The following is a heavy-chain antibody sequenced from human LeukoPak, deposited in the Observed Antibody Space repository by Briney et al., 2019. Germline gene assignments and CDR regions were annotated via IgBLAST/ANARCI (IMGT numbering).Heavy chain of an antibody. V-gene: IGHV1-18*01. CDR3: ARDWESDARTITDR. D-gene: IGHD5-12*01. CDR2: VSANSGET. CDR1: GYRFTTYG. Sequence: ASVKVSCKASGYRFTTYGISWLRQAPRQGLVWMGLVSANSGETSYAQSFRDRLTLTTDTSTSTAYIELRSLTSDDTAVYYCARDWESDARTITDRWGQGTLVTVSS. J-gene: IGHJ5*02.